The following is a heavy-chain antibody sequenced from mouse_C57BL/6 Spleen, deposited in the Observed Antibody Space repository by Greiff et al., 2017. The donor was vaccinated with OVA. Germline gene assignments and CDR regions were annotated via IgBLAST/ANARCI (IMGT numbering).Heavy chain of an antibody. CDR3: ARGGITTVVATPAY. Sequence: EVQLVESGGGLVKPGGSLKLSCAASGFTFSSYAMSWVRQTPEKRLEWVATISDGGSYTYYPDNVKGRFTISRDNAKNNLYLQMSHLKSEDTAMYYCARGGITTVVATPAYWGQGTLVTVSA. CDR1: GFTFSSYA. D-gene: IGHD1-1*01. CDR2: ISDGGSYT. J-gene: IGHJ3*01. V-gene: IGHV5-4*01.